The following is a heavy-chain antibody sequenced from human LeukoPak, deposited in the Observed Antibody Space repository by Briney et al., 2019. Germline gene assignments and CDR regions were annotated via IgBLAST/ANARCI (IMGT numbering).Heavy chain of an antibody. D-gene: IGHD3-10*01. V-gene: IGHV4-59*12. CDR2: FYHSGST. J-gene: IGHJ3*02. CDR3: AREGVDGAFDI. CDR1: GDSITRYY. Sequence: SETLSLTCAVSGDSITRYYWSWIRQPPGKGLEWIGYFYHSGSTDSNPSLKSRVTISVDTSKNQFSLKLSSVTAADTAVYYCAREGVDGAFDIWGQGTMVTVSS.